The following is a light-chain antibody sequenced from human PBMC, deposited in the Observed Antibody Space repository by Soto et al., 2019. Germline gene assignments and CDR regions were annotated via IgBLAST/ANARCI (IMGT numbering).Light chain of an antibody. V-gene: IGKV3-15*01. Sequence: VMTQSPNSLAVSPEERATLSCRASQSVGSNLVWFQQKPGQAPRLLIYGASTRATGIPGRFSGSGSGTEFTLTISSLQSEDFAVYYCQQFNKWPWTFGQGTKVDI. J-gene: IGKJ1*01. CDR1: QSVGSN. CDR2: GAS. CDR3: QQFNKWPWT.